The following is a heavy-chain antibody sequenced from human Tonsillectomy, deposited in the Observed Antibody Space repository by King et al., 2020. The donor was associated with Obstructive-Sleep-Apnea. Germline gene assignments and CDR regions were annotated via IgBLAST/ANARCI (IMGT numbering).Heavy chain of an antibody. CDR1: GYIFTSYG. CDR3: SRDRVCSSTSCYGVDDYYGMDV. D-gene: IGHD2-2*01. V-gene: IGHV1-18*04. J-gene: IGHJ6*02. Sequence: QLVQSGAEVKKPGASVKVSCKASGYIFTSYGISWGRQDPGQGLEWVGWISPYNDNTNYAQKAQGRVTVTTDTSTSTAYMVLRNLRSYDTAVYYWSRDRVCSSTSCYGVDDYYGMDVWGQGTTVTVSS. CDR2: ISPYNDNT.